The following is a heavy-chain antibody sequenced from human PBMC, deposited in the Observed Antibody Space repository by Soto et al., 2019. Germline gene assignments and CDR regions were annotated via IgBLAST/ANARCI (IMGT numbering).Heavy chain of an antibody. CDR1: GFTFSSYA. Sequence: GGSLRLSCAASGFTFSSYAMSWVRQAPGKGLEWVSAISGSTIYYADSVKGRFTISRDNAKNSLYLQMNSLRAEDTAVYYCARDTIGGYPSWGQGTLVTVSS. J-gene: IGHJ4*02. CDR3: ARDTIGGYPS. D-gene: IGHD3-22*01. CDR2: ISGSTI. V-gene: IGHV3-21*04.